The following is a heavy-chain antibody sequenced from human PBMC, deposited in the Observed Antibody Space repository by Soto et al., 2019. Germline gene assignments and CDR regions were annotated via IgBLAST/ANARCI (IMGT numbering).Heavy chain of an antibody. CDR3: ARWSYLDY. Sequence: GXLRLSCASSGFXFGSYAISWVRQAPGKGLEWVSTISGSDGKTFYADSVKGRFSISRDTSQSTLYLKMNSLRADDTAMYYCARWSYLDYWGQGTRGTVS. D-gene: IGHD3-3*01. CDR1: GFXFGSYA. J-gene: IGHJ4*02. V-gene: IGHV3-23*01. CDR2: ISGSDGKT.